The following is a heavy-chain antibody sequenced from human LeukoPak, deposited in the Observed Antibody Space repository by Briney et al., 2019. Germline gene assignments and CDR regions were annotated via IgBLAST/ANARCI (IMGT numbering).Heavy chain of an antibody. Sequence: SVKVSWKASGGTFSSYAISWVRQAPGQGLEWMGGIIPIFGTANYAQKFQGRVTITADESTSTAYMELSSLRSEDTAVYYCARDRVRGVTLYYFDYWGQGTLVTVSS. CDR2: IIPIFGTA. CDR3: ARDRVRGVTLYYFDY. CDR1: GGTFSSYA. V-gene: IGHV1-69*13. J-gene: IGHJ4*02. D-gene: IGHD3-10*01.